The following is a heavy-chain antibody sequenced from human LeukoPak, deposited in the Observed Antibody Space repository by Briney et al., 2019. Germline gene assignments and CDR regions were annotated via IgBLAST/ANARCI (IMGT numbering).Heavy chain of an antibody. CDR2: VYSGGST. CDR1: GLTVNSNF. V-gene: IGHV3-53*01. Sequence: GGSLRLSCAASGLTVNSNFMSWVRQAPGKGLEWVSVVYSGGSTYYADSVKGRFTISRDISKNTLSLQMNSLRAEDTAVYYCAGFFYFDHWGQGTLVTVSS. J-gene: IGHJ4*02. CDR3: AGFFYFDH.